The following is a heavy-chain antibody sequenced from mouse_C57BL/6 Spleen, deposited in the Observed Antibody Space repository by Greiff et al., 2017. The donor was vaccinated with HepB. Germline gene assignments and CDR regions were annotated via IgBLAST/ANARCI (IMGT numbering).Heavy chain of an antibody. D-gene: IGHD1-1*01. CDR1: GYTFTSYW. V-gene: IGHV1-69*01. Sequence: VQLQQPGAELVMPGASVKLSCKASGYTFTSYWMHWVKQRPGQGLEWIGEIDPSDSYTNYNQKFKGKSTLTVDKSSSTAYMQLSSLTSEDSAVYYGARGGYYGLYAMDYWGQGTSVTVSS. CDR3: ARGGYYGLYAMDY. CDR2: IDPSDSYT. J-gene: IGHJ4*01.